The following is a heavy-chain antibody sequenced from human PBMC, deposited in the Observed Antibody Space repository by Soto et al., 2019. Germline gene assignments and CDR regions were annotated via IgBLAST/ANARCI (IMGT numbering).Heavy chain of an antibody. J-gene: IGHJ6*02. Sequence: PSETLSLTCTVSGGSISSGDYYWSWIRQPPGKGLEWIGYIYYSGSTYYNPSLKSRVTTSVDTSKNQFSLKLSSVTAADTAVYYCARERGDFDWLLAGMNYYYGMDVWGQGTTVTVSS. CDR2: IYYSGST. D-gene: IGHD3-9*01. V-gene: IGHV4-30-4*01. CDR3: ARERGDFDWLLAGMNYYYGMDV. CDR1: GGSISSGDYY.